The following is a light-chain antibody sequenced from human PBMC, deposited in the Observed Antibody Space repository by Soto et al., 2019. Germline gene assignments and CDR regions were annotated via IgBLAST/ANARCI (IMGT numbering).Light chain of an antibody. CDR3: QQYNDWLT. Sequence: EIVMTQSPATLSVSPGERATLSCRASQSVSSNLAWYQQKPGQAPRLLIYDKSNRATGIPARFSGSGSGTEFTLTISSLQSEDFAVYYCQQYNDWLTFGGGTKVDIK. CDR2: DKS. CDR1: QSVSSN. J-gene: IGKJ4*01. V-gene: IGKV3-15*01.